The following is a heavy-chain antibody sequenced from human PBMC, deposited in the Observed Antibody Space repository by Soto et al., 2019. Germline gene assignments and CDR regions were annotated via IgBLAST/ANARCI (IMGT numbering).Heavy chain of an antibody. J-gene: IGHJ4*02. D-gene: IGHD3-10*01. Sequence: SVKVSCKASGGTFSSYAISWVRQAPGQGLEWMGGIIPIFGTANYAQKFQGRVTITADESTSTAYMELSSLRSEDTAVYYCARNNGSPLYYYGSGSLDYWGQGTLVTVS. CDR2: IIPIFGTA. CDR3: ARNNGSPLYYYGSGSLDY. V-gene: IGHV1-69*13. CDR1: GGTFSSYA.